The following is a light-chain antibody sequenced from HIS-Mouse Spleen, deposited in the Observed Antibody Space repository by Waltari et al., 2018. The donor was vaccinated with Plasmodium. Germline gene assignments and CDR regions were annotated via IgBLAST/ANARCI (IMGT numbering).Light chain of an antibody. CDR2: RNN. V-gene: IGLV1-47*01. CDR3: AAWDDSLSGLV. Sequence: QSVLTQPPSASGTPGQRVTISCSGSSSNIGSNYVYWYQQLPGTAPKRLIYRNNHRPSGGPDRFSGCKFGTAASLAISGLRSEDEADYYCAAWDDSLSGLVFGGGTKLTVL. J-gene: IGLJ2*01. CDR1: SSNIGSNY.